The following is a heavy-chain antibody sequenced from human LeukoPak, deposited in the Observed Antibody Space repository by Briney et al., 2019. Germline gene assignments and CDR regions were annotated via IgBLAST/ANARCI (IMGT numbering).Heavy chain of an antibody. D-gene: IGHD6-19*01. Sequence: GGSLRLSCAAAVFTFSNDGMHSVRQAPGKGLEWVAVISYDGSNKYYADSVKGRFTVSRDNSKNTLFLQMNSLRAEDTAVYYCAKDKGSGWTYGMDVWGQGTTVTVSS. CDR2: ISYDGSNK. CDR3: AKDKGSGWTYGMDV. CDR1: VFTFSNDG. J-gene: IGHJ6*02. V-gene: IGHV3-30*18.